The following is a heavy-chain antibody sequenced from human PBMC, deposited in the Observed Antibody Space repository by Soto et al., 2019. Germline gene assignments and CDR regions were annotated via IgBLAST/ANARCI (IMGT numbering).Heavy chain of an antibody. CDR2: ISKDSGRAT. CDR3: ARDKDWAFDY. CDR1: GFIFRDWF. V-gene: IGHV3-11*04. J-gene: IGHJ4*02. D-gene: IGHD3-9*01. Sequence: GGSLRLSCAASGFIFRDWFMSWIRQAPGKGLEWISYISKDSGRATRYADSVKGRFTISRDNAKNSLFLVMNSLRAEDTAVYYCARDKDWAFDYWGQGTLVTVSS.